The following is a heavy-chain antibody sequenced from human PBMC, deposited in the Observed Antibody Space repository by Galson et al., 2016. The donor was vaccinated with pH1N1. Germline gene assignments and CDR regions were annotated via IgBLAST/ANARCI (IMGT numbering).Heavy chain of an antibody. D-gene: IGHD3-10*01. CDR1: GDSISIGGSS. Sequence: TLSLTCSVSGDSISIGGSSWTWIRQHPGKGLEWIGYIYYSGSTFYNPSLKSRVSISVDTSKNQFSLTLNSLTPADAAIYFCARGAGVPFRGNWFAPWGRGTLVTVSS. J-gene: IGHJ5*02. CDR3: ARGAGVPFRGNWFAP. CDR2: IYYSGST. V-gene: IGHV4-31*03.